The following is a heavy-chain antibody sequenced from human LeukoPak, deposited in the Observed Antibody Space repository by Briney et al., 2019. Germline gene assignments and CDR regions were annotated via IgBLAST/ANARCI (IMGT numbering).Heavy chain of an antibody. Sequence: PGGSLRLSCAASGFIFSNYAMSWVRQAPGKGLEWVSAISGSGGNTYYADSVKGRFSISRDNSKNTLYLQMNNLRAGDTAVYYCARDRYWYFDLWGRGTLVTASS. J-gene: IGHJ2*01. V-gene: IGHV3-23*01. CDR1: GFIFSNYA. CDR2: ISGSGGNT. CDR3: ARDRYWYFDL.